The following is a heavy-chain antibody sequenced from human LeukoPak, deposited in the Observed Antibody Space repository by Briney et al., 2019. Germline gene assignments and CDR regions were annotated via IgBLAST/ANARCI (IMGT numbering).Heavy chain of an antibody. CDR1: GGSISSSSYY. J-gene: IGHJ4*02. D-gene: IGHD3-16*01. Sequence: SETLSLTCTVSGGSISSSSYYWGWIRQPPGRGLEWIGSIYYSGSTYYNPSLKSRVTISVDTSKNQFSLKLSSVTAEDTAVYYCARGGTLQGARDWGQGTLVTVSS. CDR3: ARGGTLQGARD. V-gene: IGHV4-39*07. CDR2: IYYSGST.